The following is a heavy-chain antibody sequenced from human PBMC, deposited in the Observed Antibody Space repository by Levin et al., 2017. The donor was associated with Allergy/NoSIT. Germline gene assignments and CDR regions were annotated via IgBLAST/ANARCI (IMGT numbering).Heavy chain of an antibody. V-gene: IGHV3-30-3*01. CDR2: ISYDGSNK. J-gene: IGHJ4*02. CDR3: ARVELFRSIHTAFDS. D-gene: IGHD5-18*01. Sequence: PGGSLRLSCAASGFTFSGYAMHWVRQAPGKGLEWVALISYDGSNKNYADSVKGRFTVSRDNTKNTLYLQMNGLRTEDTAVYFCARVELFRSIHTAFDSWGQGTLVTVSS. CDR1: GFTFSGYA.